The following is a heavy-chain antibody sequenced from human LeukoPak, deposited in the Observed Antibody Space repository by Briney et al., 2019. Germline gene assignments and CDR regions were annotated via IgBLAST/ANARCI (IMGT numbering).Heavy chain of an antibody. V-gene: IGHV1-69*13. CDR1: GGTFSSYA. CDR3: ARVGGETPDFWSGYYTN. Sequence: ASVKVSCKASGGTFSSYAISWVRQAPGQGLEWMGGIIPIFGTANYAQKFQGRVTITADESTSTAYMELSSLRSEDTAVYYCARVGGETPDFWSGYYTNWGQGTLVTVSS. J-gene: IGHJ4*02. D-gene: IGHD3-3*01. CDR2: IIPIFGTA.